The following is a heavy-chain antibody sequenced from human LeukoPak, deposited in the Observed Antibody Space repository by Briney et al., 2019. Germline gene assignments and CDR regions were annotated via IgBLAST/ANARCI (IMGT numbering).Heavy chain of an antibody. CDR2: INPSGGST. Sequence: GASVKVSCKASGCTFTSYYMHWVRQAPGQGLEWMGIINPSGGSTSYAQKFQGRVTMTRDASTSTVYMELSSLRSEDTAVYYCARDRIIGGSSGRWFDPWGQGTLVTVS. V-gene: IGHV1-46*01. D-gene: IGHD1-20*01. CDR3: ARDRIIGGSSGRWFDP. CDR1: GCTFTSYY. J-gene: IGHJ5*02.